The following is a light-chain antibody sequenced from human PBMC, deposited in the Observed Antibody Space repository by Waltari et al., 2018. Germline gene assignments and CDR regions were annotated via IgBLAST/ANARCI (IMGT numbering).Light chain of an antibody. V-gene: IGLV2-18*02. CDR3: SSYTSSSTFVV. CDR2: EVS. Sequence: QSALTPPPSVSGSPGQSVTISCTGTSSDVGSYNRVSWYQQPPGTAPKLMIYEVSNRPSGVPARFSGSKSGNTASLTISGLQAEDEADYYCSSYTSSSTFVVFGGGTKLTVL. J-gene: IGLJ2*01. CDR1: SSDVGSYNR.